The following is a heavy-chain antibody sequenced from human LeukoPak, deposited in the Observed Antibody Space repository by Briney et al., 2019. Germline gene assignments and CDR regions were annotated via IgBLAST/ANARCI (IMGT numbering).Heavy chain of an antibody. CDR3: AKDTEQWLVPHLPHAFDI. J-gene: IGHJ3*02. Sequence: GGSLRLSCAASGFTFDDYAMHWVRQAPGKVLEWVSGISWNSGSIGYADSVKGRFTISRDNAKNSLYLQMNSLRAEDMALYYCAKDTEQWLVPHLPHAFDIWGQGTMVTVSS. D-gene: IGHD6-19*01. V-gene: IGHV3-9*03. CDR1: GFTFDDYA. CDR2: ISWNSGSI.